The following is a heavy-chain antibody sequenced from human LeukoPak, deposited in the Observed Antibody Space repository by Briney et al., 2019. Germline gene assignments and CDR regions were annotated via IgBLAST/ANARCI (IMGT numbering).Heavy chain of an antibody. Sequence: QTGGSLRLSCAASGFTFSSYAMRWVRQAPGKGLEWVAVISYDGSNKYYADSVKGRFTISRDNSKNTLYLQMNSLRAEDTAVYYCARGATVTTVNDYWGQGTLVTVSS. J-gene: IGHJ4*02. CDR3: ARGATVTTVNDY. CDR1: GFTFSSYA. V-gene: IGHV3-30-3*01. D-gene: IGHD4-17*01. CDR2: ISYDGSNK.